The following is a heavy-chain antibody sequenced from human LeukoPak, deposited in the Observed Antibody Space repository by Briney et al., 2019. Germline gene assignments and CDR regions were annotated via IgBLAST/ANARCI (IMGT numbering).Heavy chain of an antibody. CDR2: ISGSGGST. Sequence: GGSLRLSCAASGFTFSSYAMSWVRQAPGKGLEWVSAISGSGGSTYYADSVKGRFTISRDNSKNTLYLQMNSLRAEDTAVYYCARRYSSGWCFDYWGQGTLVTVSS. CDR1: GFTFSSYA. D-gene: IGHD6-19*01. J-gene: IGHJ4*02. CDR3: ARRYSSGWCFDY. V-gene: IGHV3-23*01.